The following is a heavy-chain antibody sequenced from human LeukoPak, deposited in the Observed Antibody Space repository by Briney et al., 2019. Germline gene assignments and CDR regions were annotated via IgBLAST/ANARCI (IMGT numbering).Heavy chain of an antibody. V-gene: IGHV4-59*08. CDR1: GGSISSYY. CDR2: IYYSGST. CDR3: ARLSGYSSSWLPDY. Sequence: PSETLSLTCTVSGGSISSYYWSWIRQPPGKGLEWIGYIYYSGSTNYNPSLKSRVTISVDTSKNQFSLKLSSVTAADTAVYYCARLSGYSSSWLPDYWGQGTLVTVSS. J-gene: IGHJ4*02. D-gene: IGHD6-13*01.